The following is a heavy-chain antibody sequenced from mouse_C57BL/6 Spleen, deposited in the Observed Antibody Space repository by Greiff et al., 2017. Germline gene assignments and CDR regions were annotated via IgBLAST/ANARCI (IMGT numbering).Heavy chain of an antibody. CDR2: FDPSASYT. CDR3: ARADIDYDWVSDY. V-gene: IGHV1-59*01. J-gene: IGHJ4*01. Sequence: QVQLQQPGAELVRPGTSVTLSCKASGYTFTSYWMHWVKQRPGPGLAWIGVFDPSASYTNYNQKFKGKATLTVDTSSSTAYMKISSLTSEDSAVYYSARADIDYDWVSDYWGQGTSVTVSS. D-gene: IGHD2-4*01. CDR1: GYTFTSYW.